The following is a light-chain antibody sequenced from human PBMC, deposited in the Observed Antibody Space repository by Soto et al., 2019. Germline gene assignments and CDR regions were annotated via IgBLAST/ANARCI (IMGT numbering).Light chain of an antibody. Sequence: DIQMSQSPSTLSASVGYRVTITCRASQSISSWLAWYQQKPGKAPKLLIYKASSLESGVPSRFSGSGSGTEFTLTISSLQPDDFATYYCQQYNNYPRTFGQGTKVDNK. CDR1: QSISSW. J-gene: IGKJ1*01. CDR3: QQYNNYPRT. CDR2: KAS. V-gene: IGKV1-5*03.